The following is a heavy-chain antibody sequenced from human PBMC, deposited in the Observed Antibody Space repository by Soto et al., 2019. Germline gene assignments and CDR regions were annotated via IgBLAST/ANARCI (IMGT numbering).Heavy chain of an antibody. J-gene: IGHJ4*02. CDR1: GDSVSSHY. Sequence: SETLSLTCTVSGDSVSSHYWSWIRQPAGKGLEWLGRLYNDERTNYNPSLKSRVTMSMDTSKNQFSLKLTSVTAADSAVYFCAREPLAHSYFDFWGQGILVTVLL. CDR3: AREPLAHSYFDF. CDR2: LYNDERT. V-gene: IGHV4-4*07.